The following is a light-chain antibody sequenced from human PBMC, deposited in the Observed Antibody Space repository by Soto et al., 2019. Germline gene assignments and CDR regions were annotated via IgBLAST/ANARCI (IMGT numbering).Light chain of an antibody. CDR1: QRVLYSSNNKNY. J-gene: IGKJ1*01. Sequence: DIVMTQSPDSLAVSLGERATINCKSSQRVLYSSNNKNYLAWYQQKPGQPPKLLIYWASTRESGVSDRFSGSGSGADFTLTISSLQAEDVAVYYCQQYYGSPWTFGQGTKVEIK. V-gene: IGKV4-1*01. CDR2: WAS. CDR3: QQYYGSPWT.